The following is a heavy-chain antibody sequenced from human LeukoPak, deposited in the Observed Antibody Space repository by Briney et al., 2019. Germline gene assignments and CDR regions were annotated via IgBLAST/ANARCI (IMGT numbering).Heavy chain of an antibody. CDR3: AKGVRDYDILTGYYKPRYYYYGMDV. J-gene: IGHJ6*02. CDR2: ISGSGGST. Sequence: GGSLRLSCAASGFTFSSYAMSWVRQAPGKGLGWVSAISGSGGSTYYADSVKGRFTISRDNSKNTLYLQMNSLRAEDTAVYYCAKGVRDYDILTGYYKPRYYYYGMDVWGQGTTVTVSS. D-gene: IGHD3-9*01. V-gene: IGHV3-23*01. CDR1: GFTFSSYA.